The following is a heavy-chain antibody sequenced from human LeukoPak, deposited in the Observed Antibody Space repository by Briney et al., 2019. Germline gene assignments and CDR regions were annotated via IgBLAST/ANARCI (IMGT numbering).Heavy chain of an antibody. V-gene: IGHV3-23*01. CDR2: ISGSGGST. J-gene: IGHJ3*02. Sequence: PGGSLRLSCTASGFTFGDYAMSWVRHAPGKGLEWVSAISGSGGSTYYADSVKGRFTISRDNSKNTLYLQMNSLRAEDTAVYYCAKDGFRPNGSGYYYVGDAFDIWGQGTMVTVSS. CDR1: GFTFGDYA. CDR3: AKDGFRPNGSGYYYVGDAFDI. D-gene: IGHD3-10*02.